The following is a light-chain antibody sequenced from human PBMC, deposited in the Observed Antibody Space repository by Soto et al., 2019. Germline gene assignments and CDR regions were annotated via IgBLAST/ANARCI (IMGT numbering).Light chain of an antibody. Sequence: QSVLTQPASVSGSRGQSITISCTGTSSDVGGYNFVSWYQQHAGKAPKFLIYEVINRPSGVSNRFSGSKSGNTASLTISGLQAEDEADYYCTSYTSQKTWVFGGGTKVTV. J-gene: IGLJ3*02. CDR1: SSDVGGYNF. CDR3: TSYTSQKTWV. CDR2: EVI. V-gene: IGLV2-14*01.